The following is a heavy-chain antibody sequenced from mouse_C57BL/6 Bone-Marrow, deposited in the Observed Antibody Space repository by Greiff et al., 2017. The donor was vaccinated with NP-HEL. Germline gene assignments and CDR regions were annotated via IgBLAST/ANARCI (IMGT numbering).Heavy chain of an antibody. Sequence: EVQLVESGGGLVKPGGSLKLSCAASGFTFSSYAMSWVRQTPEKRLEWVANISDGGSYTYYPDNVKGRVTLTTDNAKNNLYLQMSHLKSEDTAVYYCARAGYYGSGGAYWGQGTLVTVSA. J-gene: IGHJ3*01. CDR2: ISDGGSYT. CDR3: ARAGYYGSGGAY. V-gene: IGHV5-4*01. CDR1: GFTFSSYA. D-gene: IGHD1-1*01.